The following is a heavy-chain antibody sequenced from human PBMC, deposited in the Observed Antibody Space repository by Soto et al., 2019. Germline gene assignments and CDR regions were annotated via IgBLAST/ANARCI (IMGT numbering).Heavy chain of an antibody. Sequence: FLRLSCAASGFTFSNYFMHWVRQVPGEGLVWVSRMSGDGKTISYADSVKGRFTISRDNAKNTLYLQMNSLRVEDTAVYYCARTYVPGIAGFDPWGQGTLVTVSS. V-gene: IGHV3-74*01. D-gene: IGHD1-1*01. CDR3: ARTYVPGIAGFDP. J-gene: IGHJ5*02. CDR2: MSGDGKTI. CDR1: GFTFSNYF.